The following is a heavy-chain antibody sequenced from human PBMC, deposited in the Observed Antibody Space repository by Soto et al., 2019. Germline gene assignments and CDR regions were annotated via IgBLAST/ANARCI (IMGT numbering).Heavy chain of an antibody. J-gene: IGHJ6*02. CDR1: GGSISSGDYY. CDR2: IYYSVST. V-gene: IGHV4-30-4*01. CDR3: ARDQLVYYYYGMDV. Sequence: SETLSLTCTVSGGSISSGDYYWSWIRQPPGKGLEWIGYIYYSVSTYYNPSLKSRVTISVDTSKNQFSLKLSSVTAADTAVYYCARDQLVYYYYGMDVWGQGTTVTVSS. D-gene: IGHD3-10*01.